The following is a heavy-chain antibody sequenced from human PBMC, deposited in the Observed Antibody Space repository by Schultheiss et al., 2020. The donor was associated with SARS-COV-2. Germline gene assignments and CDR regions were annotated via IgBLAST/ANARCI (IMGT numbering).Heavy chain of an antibody. J-gene: IGHJ4*02. Sequence: GGSLRLSCAASGFTFSSYSMNWVRQAPGKGLEWVSSISSSSSYIYYADSVKGRFTISRENAKNSLYLQMNSLRAEDTAVYYCARGRKVGTTTRLLDYWGQGTLVTVSS. CDR2: ISSSSSYI. CDR3: ARGRKVGTTTRLLDY. CDR1: GFTFSSYS. V-gene: IGHV3-21*04. D-gene: IGHD1-26*01.